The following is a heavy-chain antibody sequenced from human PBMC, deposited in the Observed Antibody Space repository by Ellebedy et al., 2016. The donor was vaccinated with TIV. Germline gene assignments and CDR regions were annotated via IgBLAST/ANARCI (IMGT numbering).Heavy chain of an antibody. Sequence: PGGSLRLSCAASGFTFNSYDMSWVRQAPGKGLEWVSGISNSGGNTNYADAVKGRFTISRDNSKNTVHLQMNSLRAEDTDVYYCAKDSRRSSGWYYFDYWGQGTLVTVSS. J-gene: IGHJ4*02. CDR2: ISNSGGNT. CDR1: GFTFNSYD. V-gene: IGHV3-23*01. CDR3: AKDSRRSSGWYYFDY. D-gene: IGHD6-19*01.